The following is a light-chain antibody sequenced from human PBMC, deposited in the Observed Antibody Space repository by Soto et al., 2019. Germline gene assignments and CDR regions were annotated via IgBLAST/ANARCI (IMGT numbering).Light chain of an antibody. CDR1: QSVNIY. CDR3: QQYDDWLRLT. V-gene: IGKV3D-15*01. CDR2: CAS. J-gene: IGKJ4*01. Sequence: VVTKSPAPVSGYPGERATLSCRASQSVNIYLAWYQQKPGQAPRLLSFCASSRATGIPARFSGSGSWTEFNLTLSSLQSEDFAVYFCQQYDDWLRLTFGGGTKVDIK.